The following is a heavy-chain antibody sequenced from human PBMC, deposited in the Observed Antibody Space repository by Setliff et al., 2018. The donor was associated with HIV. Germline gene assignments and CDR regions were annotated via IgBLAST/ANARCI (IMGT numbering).Heavy chain of an antibody. CDR2: ISGSGGST. D-gene: IGHD3-22*01. J-gene: IGHJ4*02. V-gene: IGHV3-23*01. Sequence: GGSLRLSCAASGFTFSSYAMSWVRQAPGKGLEWVSAISGSGGSTYYADSVKGRFTISRDNSKNTLYLQMNSLRAEDTAVYYCAKTLYYDSSGYPLDYWGQGTLVTVSS. CDR3: AKTLYYDSSGYPLDY. CDR1: GFTFSSYA.